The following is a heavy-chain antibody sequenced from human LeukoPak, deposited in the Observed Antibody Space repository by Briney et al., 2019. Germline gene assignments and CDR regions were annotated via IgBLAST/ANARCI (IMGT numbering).Heavy chain of an antibody. Sequence: AASVKVSCKASGYTFTSYDINWVRQATGQGLEWMGWMNPNSGNTGYAQKFQGRVTMTRNTSISTAYMELSSLRSEDTAVYYCARITMTPYGMDVWGQGTTVTLSS. CDR2: MNPNSGNT. D-gene: IGHD3-22*01. CDR3: ARITMTPYGMDV. V-gene: IGHV1-8*01. CDR1: GYTFTSYD. J-gene: IGHJ6*02.